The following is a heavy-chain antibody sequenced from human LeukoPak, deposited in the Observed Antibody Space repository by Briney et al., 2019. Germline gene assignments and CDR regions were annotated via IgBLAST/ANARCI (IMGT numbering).Heavy chain of an antibody. Sequence: GSLRLSCAASGFSFSRFAMSWVRQAPGKGLEWIGTVYYSGSTYYNPSLESRVSISADTSKNQFSLSLSSVTAADTAVYYCARRGRWSSGAYWGQGALVTVSS. CDR3: ARRGRWSSGAY. CDR1: GFSFSRFA. CDR2: VYYSGST. D-gene: IGHD5-24*01. J-gene: IGHJ4*02. V-gene: IGHV4-39*01.